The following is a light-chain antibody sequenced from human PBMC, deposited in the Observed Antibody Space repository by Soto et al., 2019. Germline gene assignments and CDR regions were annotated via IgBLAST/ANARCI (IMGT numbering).Light chain of an antibody. J-gene: IGKJ1*01. CDR2: GAS. CDR3: QQYGGSPQT. V-gene: IGKV3-20*01. Sequence: EIVLTQSPGTLALSPGEGATLSCRASQSVSKYLAWYQQKPGRAPRLLIYGASSRATGIPDSFSGSGSGTDFTLTISRLEPEDIAVYYCQQYGGSPQTFGQGTKV. CDR1: QSVSKY.